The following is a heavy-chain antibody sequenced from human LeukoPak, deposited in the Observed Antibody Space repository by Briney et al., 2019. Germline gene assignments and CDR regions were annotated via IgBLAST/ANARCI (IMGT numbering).Heavy chain of an antibody. Sequence: PGGSLRLSCSASGFTFSNYAMHWVRQAPGKGLEYVSAITGNGGSTYYADSVRGRFTISRDNSKNTLYLQMNSLRAEDTAVYYCMTSSSWYGDSWGQGTLVTVST. D-gene: IGHD6-13*01. CDR1: GFTFSNYA. V-gene: IGHV3-64D*09. J-gene: IGHJ4*02. CDR3: MTSSSWYGDS. CDR2: ITGNGGST.